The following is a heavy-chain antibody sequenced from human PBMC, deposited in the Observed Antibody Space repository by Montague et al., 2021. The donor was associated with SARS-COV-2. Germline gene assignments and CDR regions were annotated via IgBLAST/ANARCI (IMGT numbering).Heavy chain of an antibody. CDR3: ARDLTTVTSKYFDY. D-gene: IGHD4-17*01. Sequence: SLRLSCAASGFTFSSYSMYWVRQAPGKGLEWVSSISSSSSYIYYADSVKGRFTISRDNAKNSLYLQMNSLRAEDTAVYYCARDLTTVTSKYFDYWGQGTLVTVSS. J-gene: IGHJ4*02. CDR2: ISSSSSYI. CDR1: GFTFSSYS. V-gene: IGHV3-21*01.